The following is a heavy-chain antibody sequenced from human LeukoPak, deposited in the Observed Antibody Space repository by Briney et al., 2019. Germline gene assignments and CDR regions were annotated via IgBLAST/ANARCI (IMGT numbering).Heavy chain of an antibody. CDR2: VSSSSAYI. D-gene: IGHD3-16*01. CDR3: VRDVGAVRGEVYFDY. CDR1: GFTFINYN. V-gene: IGHV3-21*01. Sequence: PGGSLRLSCAASGFTFINYNMNWVRQAPGKGLEWVSSVSSSSAYIYYADSVKGRFTISRDNAKNSLYLQMNSLRAEDTAVYYCVRDVGAVRGEVYFDYWSQGTLVTVSS. J-gene: IGHJ4*02.